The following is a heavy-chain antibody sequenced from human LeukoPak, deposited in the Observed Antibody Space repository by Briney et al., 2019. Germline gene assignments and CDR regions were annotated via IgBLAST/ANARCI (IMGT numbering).Heavy chain of an antibody. D-gene: IGHD3-22*01. CDR3: ERSGSSGYYY. Sequence: PSETLSLTCTVSGASISSYYWTWIRQPPGKGLEWIGYIHYSGSSNHNPSLKSRATISVDTSKNQISLKLSSVTAADTAVYYCERSGSSGYYYWGQGTLVTVSS. CDR2: IHYSGSS. V-gene: IGHV4-59*01. J-gene: IGHJ4*02. CDR1: GASISSYY.